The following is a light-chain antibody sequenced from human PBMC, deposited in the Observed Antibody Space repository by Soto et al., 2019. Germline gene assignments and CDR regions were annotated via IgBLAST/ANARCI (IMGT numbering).Light chain of an antibody. CDR1: QGVSNY. J-gene: IGKJ1*01. Sequence: DLQITQSPSSLSASVGDRVTITCRASQGVSNYLAWYQQKPGKVPKLLIYTASTLQSGVPSRFSGSGSGTDFTLTISSLQPEDVATYYCQKYNSAPRTFGQGTKVDIK. CDR2: TAS. CDR3: QKYNSAPRT. V-gene: IGKV1-27*01.